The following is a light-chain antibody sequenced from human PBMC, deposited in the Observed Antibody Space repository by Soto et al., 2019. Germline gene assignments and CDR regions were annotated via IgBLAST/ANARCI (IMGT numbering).Light chain of an antibody. CDR3: AAWDDSLTGYV. J-gene: IGLJ1*01. CDR2: NNN. Sequence: QSVLTQPPSASGTPGQRVTISCSGGSSNIGTNAVNWYQQLPGTAPKLLIYNNNQRPSGVPDRFSGSKSGTSASLAICGLLSEDEADYYCAAWDDSLTGYVYGTGTKVTVL. CDR1: SSNIGTNA. V-gene: IGLV1-44*01.